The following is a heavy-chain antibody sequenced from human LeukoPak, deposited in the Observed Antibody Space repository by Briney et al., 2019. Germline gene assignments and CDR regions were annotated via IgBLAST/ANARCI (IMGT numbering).Heavy chain of an antibody. CDR1: GDSIRNYY. Sequence: PSETLSLTCTVSGDSIRNYYWSWIRQSPGKGLEWIGYSYHSGNTNYNPSLKSRLTMSIETSKNQFSLNLNSVTAADTAVYYCARGNYGSGSYYVVDFDYWGQGTLVTVSS. CDR2: SYHSGNT. CDR3: ARGNYGSGSYYVVDFDY. D-gene: IGHD3-10*01. J-gene: IGHJ4*02. V-gene: IGHV4-59*01.